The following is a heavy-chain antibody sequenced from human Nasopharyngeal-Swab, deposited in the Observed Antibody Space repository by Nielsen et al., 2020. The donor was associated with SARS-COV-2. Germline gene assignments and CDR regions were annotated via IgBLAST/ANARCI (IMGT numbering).Heavy chain of an antibody. V-gene: IGHV1-46*01. CDR1: GYTFTSYY. Sequence: ASVKVSCKASGYTFTSYYMHCVRQAPGQGLEWMGIINPSGGSTSYAQKFQGRVTMTRDTSTSTVYMELSSLRSEDTAVYYCARESVNDAFDIWGQGTMVTVSS. J-gene: IGHJ3*02. CDR3: ARESVNDAFDI. CDR2: INPSGGST.